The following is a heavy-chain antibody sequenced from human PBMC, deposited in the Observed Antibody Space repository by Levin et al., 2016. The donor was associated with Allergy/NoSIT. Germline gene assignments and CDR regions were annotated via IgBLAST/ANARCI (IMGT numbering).Heavy chain of an antibody. Sequence: GGSLRLSCAASGFTFSSYGMHWVRQAPGKGLEWVAVISYDGSSKYYADSVKGRFTISRDDSKNTLFLQMNSLRPEDTAVYYCAKGRPADHYYYYGLDVWGQGTTVTVSS. V-gene: IGHV3-30*18. D-gene: IGHD2-2*01. J-gene: IGHJ6*02. CDR3: AKGRPADHYYYYGLDV. CDR1: GFTFSSYG. CDR2: ISYDGSSK.